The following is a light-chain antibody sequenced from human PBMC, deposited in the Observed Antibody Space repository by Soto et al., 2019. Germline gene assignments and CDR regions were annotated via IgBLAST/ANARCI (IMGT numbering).Light chain of an antibody. Sequence: DIQITQSPSSRSASVGDRVTITCRASQSISSYLNWYQQKPGKAPKLLIYAASSLQSGVPSRFSGSGSGADFTLTISSLQPVDFATYYCQQRYSTFLTFGGGTKVEIK. CDR1: QSISSY. CDR3: QQRYSTFLT. V-gene: IGKV1-39*01. CDR2: AAS. J-gene: IGKJ4*01.